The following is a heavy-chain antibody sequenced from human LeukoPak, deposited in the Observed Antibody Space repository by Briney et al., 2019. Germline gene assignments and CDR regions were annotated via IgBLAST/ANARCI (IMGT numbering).Heavy chain of an antibody. V-gene: IGHV1-24*01. D-gene: IGHD3-3*01. CDR3: ARQLTTIFGVVIDGHFDY. J-gene: IGHJ4*02. CDR2: FDPEDGET. CDR1: GYTLTELS. Sequence: ASVKVSCKVSGYTLTELSMHWVRQAPGKGLEWMGGFDPEDGETIYAQKFQGRVTMTEDTSTDTAYMELSSLRSEDTAVYYCARQLTTIFGVVIDGHFDYWGQGTLVTVSS.